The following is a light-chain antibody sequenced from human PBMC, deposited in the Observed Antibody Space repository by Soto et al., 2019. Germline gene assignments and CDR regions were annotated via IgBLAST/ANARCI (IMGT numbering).Light chain of an antibody. J-gene: IGKJ1*01. CDR2: GAS. Sequence: EIVMTQSPSTLSVSPGERATLSCRASQSVSSNFAWYQQKPGQAPRLLIYGASTRATGIPARFSGSGSGTALSLTISSMQSEDFAVYYCQQYYNWSPMAFGQGTKVEIK. CDR1: QSVSSN. V-gene: IGKV3-15*01. CDR3: QQYYNWSPMA.